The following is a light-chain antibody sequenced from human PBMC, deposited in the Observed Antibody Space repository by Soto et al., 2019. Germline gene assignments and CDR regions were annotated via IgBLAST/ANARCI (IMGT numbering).Light chain of an antibody. J-gene: IGKJ1*01. CDR3: QQYQNSPRT. CDR1: QSFSST. Sequence: EIVITRSPATLSGSPGERATLSCRPSQSFSSTSPCYKQNPGQPPRLLIYGASTRATGIPARFSGSGSGTEFTLTISRLEPEDFAVYYCQQYQNSPRTFGQGTKVDIK. CDR2: GAS. V-gene: IGKV3-15*01.